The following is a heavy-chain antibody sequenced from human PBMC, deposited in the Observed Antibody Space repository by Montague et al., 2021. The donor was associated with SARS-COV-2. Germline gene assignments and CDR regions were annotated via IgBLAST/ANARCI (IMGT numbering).Heavy chain of an antibody. Sequence: SETLSLTCAVSGGSFSGNYWSWVRQPPGEGLQWIGEINQSGDINYSPSLKSRVTISVDTSRNQFSLKLTSVTAADTTVYFCARGQQGVNMVLVVIGFYYYMDVWGKGTTVTVSS. J-gene: IGHJ6*03. CDR3: ARGQQGVNMVLVVIGFYYYMDV. V-gene: IGHV4-34*01. D-gene: IGHD2-8*02. CDR2: INQSGDI. CDR1: GGSFSGNY.